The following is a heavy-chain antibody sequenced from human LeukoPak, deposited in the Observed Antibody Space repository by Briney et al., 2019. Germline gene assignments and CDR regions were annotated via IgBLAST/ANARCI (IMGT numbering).Heavy chain of an antibody. V-gene: IGHV3-74*03. D-gene: IGHD2-15*01. CDR2: INYYGTTT. J-gene: IGHJ4*02. CDR3: ARDAAGLDY. Sequence: PGGSLRLSXAASGFSFTNHWMHWVRQAPGKGLVWVSRINYYGTTTMYADSVKGRFTIFRDNAKNTLYLQMNSLRAEDTAVYYCARDAAGLDYWGQGTLVTVSS. CDR1: GFSFTNHW.